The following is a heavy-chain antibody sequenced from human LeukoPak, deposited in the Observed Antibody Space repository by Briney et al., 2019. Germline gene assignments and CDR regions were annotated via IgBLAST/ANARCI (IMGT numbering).Heavy chain of an antibody. D-gene: IGHD3-10*01. J-gene: IGHJ4*02. CDR2: ISASGGST. CDR1: GFAFRSYG. Sequence: GGSLRLSCAVSGFAFRSYGMSWVRQAPGKGLEWVSGISASGGSTNYADSVKGRFTISRDNSKNTLYLQMNSLRAEDTAVYYCAKRGSYFGGFDYWDQGTLVTVSS. V-gene: IGHV3-23*01. CDR3: AKRGSYFGGFDY.